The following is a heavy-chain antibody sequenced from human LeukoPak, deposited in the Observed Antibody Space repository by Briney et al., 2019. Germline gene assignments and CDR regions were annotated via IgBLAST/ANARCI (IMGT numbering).Heavy chain of an antibody. CDR3: ASVISGYGSGRIHYYYYMDV. J-gene: IGHJ6*03. Sequence: PSETLSLTCTVSGASVSGSAYYWGWIRQPPGKGLEWIGNIYYSGSTYYNESLESRVTISIDTSKNQFSLKLNSVTAADTAVYYCASVISGYGSGRIHYYYYMDVWGKGTTVTISS. CDR2: IYYSGST. CDR1: GASVSGSAYY. V-gene: IGHV4-39*01. D-gene: IGHD3-10*01.